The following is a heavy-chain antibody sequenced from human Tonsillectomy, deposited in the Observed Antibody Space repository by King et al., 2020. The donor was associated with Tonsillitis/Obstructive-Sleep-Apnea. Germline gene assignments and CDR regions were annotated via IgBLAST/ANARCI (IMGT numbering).Heavy chain of an antibody. Sequence: VQLVESGGGLLQPGGSLRLSCAASGFTFSSQNMKWVRHASGKGLEWISFIDDMSRTTYYADSVKGRFTISIDNAKNSLYLQMNSLRDEDTAVYYCARRLDSWGQGTLVTVSS. CDR3: ARRLDS. V-gene: IGHV3-48*02. CDR2: IDDMSRTT. J-gene: IGHJ4*02. CDR1: GFTFSSQN.